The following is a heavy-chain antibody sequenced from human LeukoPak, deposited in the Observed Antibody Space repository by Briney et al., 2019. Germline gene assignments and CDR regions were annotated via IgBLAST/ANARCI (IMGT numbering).Heavy chain of an antibody. CDR1: GFTFSSYE. J-gene: IGHJ6*03. CDR2: ISGSGGST. CDR3: ANSQSTWYYYMDV. D-gene: IGHD5/OR15-5a*01. Sequence: GGSLRLSCAASGFTFSSYEMNWVRQAPGKGLEWVSAISGSGGSTYYADSVKGRFTISRDNSKNTLYLQMNSRRAEDTAVYYCANSQSTWYYYMDVWGKGTTVTISS. V-gene: IGHV3-23*01.